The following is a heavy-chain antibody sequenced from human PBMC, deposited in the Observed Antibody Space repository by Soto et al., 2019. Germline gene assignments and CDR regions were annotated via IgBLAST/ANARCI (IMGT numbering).Heavy chain of an antibody. V-gene: IGHV3-48*02. CDR3: ARAFSQWLVRPIGY. CDR1: GFTFSSYS. D-gene: IGHD6-19*01. Sequence: GGSLRLSCAASGFTFSSYSMNWVRQAPGKGLEWVSYISSSSSTIYYADSVKGRFTISRDNAKNSLYLQMNSLRDEDTAVYYSARAFSQWLVRPIGYWGQGTLVTVSS. CDR2: ISSSSSTI. J-gene: IGHJ4*02.